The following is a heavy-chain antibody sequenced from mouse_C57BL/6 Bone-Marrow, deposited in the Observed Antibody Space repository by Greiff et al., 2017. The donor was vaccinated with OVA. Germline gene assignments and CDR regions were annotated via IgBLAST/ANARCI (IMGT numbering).Heavy chain of an antibody. CDR2: LYPGSGST. V-gene: IGHV1-55*01. CDR1: GYTFTSYW. D-gene: IGHD2-5*01. J-gene: IGHJ3*01. CDR3: AGGGYYSNFAWFAY. Sequence: QVQLQQPGAELVKPGASVKMSCKASGYTFTSYWLTRVKQRPGHGPEWIGDLYPGSGSTNYNEKFKSKATLTVDTSSSTAYMQLSSLTSEDSAVYYCAGGGYYSNFAWFAYWGQGTLVTVSA.